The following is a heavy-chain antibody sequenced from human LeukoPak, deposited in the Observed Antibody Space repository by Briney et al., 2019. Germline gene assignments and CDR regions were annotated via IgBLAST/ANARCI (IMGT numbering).Heavy chain of an antibody. CDR2: ISGSGGST. J-gene: IGHJ5*02. Sequence: GGSLRLSCAASGFTFSSYGMNWVRQAPGKGLEWVSTISGSGGSTYYADSVKGRFTISRDNSKNTLYLQVNSLRAEDTAVYYCAKDKVISDNWFDPWGQGTLVTVSS. CDR1: GFTFSSYG. D-gene: IGHD2-21*01. CDR3: AKDKVISDNWFDP. V-gene: IGHV3-23*01.